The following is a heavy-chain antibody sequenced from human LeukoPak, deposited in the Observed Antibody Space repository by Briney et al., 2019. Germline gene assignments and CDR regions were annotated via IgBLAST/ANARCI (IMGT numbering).Heavy chain of an antibody. J-gene: IGHJ5*02. V-gene: IGHV1-2*02. CDR2: INPNSGGT. CDR1: GYTFTDYY. Sequence: GASVKVSCKTSGYTFTDYYMHWVRQAPGQGLERMGWINPNSGGTNYAQKFQGRVTMTRDTSISTAYMEVTWLTSDDTALYYCARAPYCDSASCYTGYNWFNPWGQGTLVTVPS. D-gene: IGHD2-2*02. CDR3: ARAPYCDSASCYTGYNWFNP.